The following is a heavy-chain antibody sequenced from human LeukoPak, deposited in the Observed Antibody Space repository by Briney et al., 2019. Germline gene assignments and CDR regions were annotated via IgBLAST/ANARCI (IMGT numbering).Heavy chain of an antibody. D-gene: IGHD1-1*01. J-gene: IGHJ5*02. Sequence: GGSLRLSCAASGFTFSSSAMHWVRQAPDKGLEWVAVISYDGSNKYYADSVKGRFTISRDNSKNTLYLQMNSLRADDTGVYYCARENWYRFDPWGQGTLVTVSS. CDR3: ARENWYRFDP. CDR1: GFTFSSSA. CDR2: ISYDGSNK. V-gene: IGHV3-30-3*01.